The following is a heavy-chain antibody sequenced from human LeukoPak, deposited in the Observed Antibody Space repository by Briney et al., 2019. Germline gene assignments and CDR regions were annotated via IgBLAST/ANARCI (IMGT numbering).Heavy chain of an antibody. V-gene: IGHV4-34*01. CDR2: INHSGST. Sequence: PSETLSLTCAVYGGSFSGYYWSWIRQPPGKGLEWIGEINHSGSTNYNPSLKSRVTISVDTSKNQFSLKLSSVTAADTAVYYCARSSGRVVPAAIPPYYYYYMDVWGKGTTVTVSS. CDR1: GGSFSGYY. J-gene: IGHJ6*03. CDR3: ARSSGRVVPAAIPPYYYYYMDV. D-gene: IGHD2-2*02.